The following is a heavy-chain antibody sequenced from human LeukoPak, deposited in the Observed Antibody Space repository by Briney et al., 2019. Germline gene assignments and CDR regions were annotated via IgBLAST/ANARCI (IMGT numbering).Heavy chain of an antibody. CDR2: INPNSGGT. CDR3: AIIAVAGTKGPREVRTIDY. J-gene: IGHJ4*02. Sequence: GASVKVSCKASGYTFTGYYMHWVRRAPGQGLEWMGWINPNSGGTNYAQKFQGRVTMTRDTSISTAYMELSRLRSDDTAVYYCAIIAVAGTKGPREVRTIDYWGQGTLVTVSS. V-gene: IGHV1-2*02. D-gene: IGHD6-19*01. CDR1: GYTFTGYY.